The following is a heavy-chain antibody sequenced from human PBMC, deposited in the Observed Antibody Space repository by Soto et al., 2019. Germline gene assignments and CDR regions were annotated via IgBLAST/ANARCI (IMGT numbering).Heavy chain of an antibody. CDR2: INPSGGST. Sequence: ASVKVSCQASGYTFTSYYMHWVRQAPGQGLEWMGIINPSGGSTSYAQKFQGRVTMTRDTSTSTVYMELSSLRPEDTAVYYCARVPRYCSSTSCWGAVAFDIWGQGTMVTVSS. D-gene: IGHD2-2*01. J-gene: IGHJ3*02. CDR1: GYTFTSYY. CDR3: ARVPRYCSSTSCWGAVAFDI. V-gene: IGHV1-46*03.